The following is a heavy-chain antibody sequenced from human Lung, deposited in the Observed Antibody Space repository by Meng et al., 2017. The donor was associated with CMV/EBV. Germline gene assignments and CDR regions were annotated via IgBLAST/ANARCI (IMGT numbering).Heavy chain of an antibody. D-gene: IGHD2-2*01. Sequence: GESXKISCAASGFTFSSYEMNWVRQAPGKGLEWVSYISSSGSTIYYADSVKGRFTISRDNAKNSLYLQMNSLRAEDTAVYYCARYCSSTSCPLGYDAFDIXGQGXMVT. CDR3: ARYCSSTSCPLGYDAFDI. V-gene: IGHV3-48*03. CDR2: ISSSGSTI. CDR1: GFTFSSYE. J-gene: IGHJ3*02.